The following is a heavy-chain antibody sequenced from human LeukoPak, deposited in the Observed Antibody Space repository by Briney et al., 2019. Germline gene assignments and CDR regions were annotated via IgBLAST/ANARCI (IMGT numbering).Heavy chain of an antibody. D-gene: IGHD3-10*01. CDR2: IIPILGIA. CDR3: ARDRGSVTY. V-gene: IGHV1-69*04. CDR1: GGTFSSYT. J-gene: IGHJ4*02. Sequence: GSSVKVYCKGFGGTFSSYTISWVRQAPGQGLEWMGRIIPILGIANYAQKFQGRVTITADKSTSTAYMELSSLRSEDTAVYYCARDRGSVTYWGQGTLVTVSS.